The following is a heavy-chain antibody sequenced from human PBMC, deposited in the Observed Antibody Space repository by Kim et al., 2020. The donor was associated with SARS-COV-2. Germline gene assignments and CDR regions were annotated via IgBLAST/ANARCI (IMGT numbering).Heavy chain of an antibody. CDR1: GGTFSSYA. J-gene: IGHJ4*02. D-gene: IGHD4-17*01. V-gene: IGHV1-69*13. CDR2: IIPIFGTA. Sequence: SVKVSCKASGGTFSSYAISWVRQAPGQGLEWMGGIIPIFGTANYAQKFQGRVTITADESTSTAYMELSSLRSEDTAVYYCARPRAHDYGDYGSLGHQYYFDDWGQGTLVTVSS. CDR3: ARPRAHDYGDYGSLGHQYYFDD.